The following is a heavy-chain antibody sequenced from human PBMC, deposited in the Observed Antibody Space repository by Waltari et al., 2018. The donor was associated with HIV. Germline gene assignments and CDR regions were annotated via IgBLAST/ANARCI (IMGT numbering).Heavy chain of an antibody. CDR1: GFTFTSYG. Sequence: EVQLVESGGGLVQPGGSLRLSCAASGFTFTSYGMNWVRQAPGKVLEWFSFISSSSSTIYYADSVKGRFTISRDNAKNSLYLQMNSLRAEDTAVYYCARETYYYDSSGPYFDYWGQGTLVTVSS. D-gene: IGHD3-22*01. J-gene: IGHJ4*02. V-gene: IGHV3-48*01. CDR3: ARETYYYDSSGPYFDY. CDR2: ISSSSSTI.